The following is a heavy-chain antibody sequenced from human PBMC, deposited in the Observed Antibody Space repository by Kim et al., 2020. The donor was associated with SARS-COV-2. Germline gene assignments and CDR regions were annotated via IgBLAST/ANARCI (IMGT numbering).Heavy chain of an antibody. V-gene: IGHV3-13*01. CDR1: GFTFSSYD. D-gene: IGHD2-2*01. J-gene: IGHJ4*02. Sequence: GGSLRLSCAASGFTFSSYDMHWVRQATGKGLEWVSAICTAGDTYYPGSVKGRFTISRENAKNSLYLQMNSLRAGDTAVYYCARVRRSTRAWYYFDYWGQGTLVTVSS. CDR2: ICTAGDT. CDR3: ARVRRSTRAWYYFDY.